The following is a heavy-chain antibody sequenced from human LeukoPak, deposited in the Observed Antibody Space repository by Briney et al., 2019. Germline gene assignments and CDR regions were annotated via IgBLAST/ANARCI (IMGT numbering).Heavy chain of an antibody. V-gene: IGHV1-18*01. CDR3: ARDPTSLYYDILTGEDY. Sequence: ASVKVSCKASGYTFTSYGISWVRQAPGQGLEWMGWISAYSGNTNYAQKLQGRVTMTTDTSTSTAYMELRSLRSDDTAVYYCARDPTSLYYDILTGEDYWGQGTLVTVSS. D-gene: IGHD3-9*01. J-gene: IGHJ4*02. CDR1: GYTFTSYG. CDR2: ISAYSGNT.